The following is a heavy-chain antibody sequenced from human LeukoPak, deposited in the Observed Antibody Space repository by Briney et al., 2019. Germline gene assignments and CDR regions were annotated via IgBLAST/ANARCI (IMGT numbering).Heavy chain of an antibody. J-gene: IGHJ4*02. Sequence: PGGSLRLSCAASGFTFSSYSMNWVRQAPGKGLEWVSSISSSSSYIYYADSVKGRFTISRDNAKNSLYLQMNSLRAEDTAVYYCARGAWGSRFAGLDYWGQGTLVTVSS. CDR1: GFTFSSYS. CDR3: ARGAWGSRFAGLDY. CDR2: ISSSSSYI. D-gene: IGHD3-16*01. V-gene: IGHV3-21*01.